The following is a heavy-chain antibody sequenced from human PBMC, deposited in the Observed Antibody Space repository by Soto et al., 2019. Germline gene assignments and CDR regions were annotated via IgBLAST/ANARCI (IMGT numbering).Heavy chain of an antibody. V-gene: IGHV1-8*01. Sequence: QVQLVQSGAEVKKPGASVKVSCKASGYTFTSYDINWVRQATGQGLEWMGWMNPNSANTGYAQKFQGRLTMTRNTAINTAYMELSSLRSEDTAVYYCARSDGYKLNWFDPWGQGTLVTVSS. CDR1: GYTFTSYD. J-gene: IGHJ5*02. CDR2: MNPNSANT. CDR3: ARSDGYKLNWFDP. D-gene: IGHD2-21*01.